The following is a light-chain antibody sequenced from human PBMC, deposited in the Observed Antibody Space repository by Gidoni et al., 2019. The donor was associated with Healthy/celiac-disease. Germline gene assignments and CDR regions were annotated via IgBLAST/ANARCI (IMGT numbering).Light chain of an antibody. CDR3: QQYGSSRT. CDR2: GAS. CDR1: QSVSSSY. J-gene: IGKJ1*01. Sequence: EIVLTQSPGTLSLSPGERATLSCRASQSVSSSYLAWYQQKPGQAPRLLIYGASRRATGIPDRFSGSGSGTDFTLTISRLEPADFAVYYCQQYGSSRTFGQGTKVEIK. V-gene: IGKV3-20*01.